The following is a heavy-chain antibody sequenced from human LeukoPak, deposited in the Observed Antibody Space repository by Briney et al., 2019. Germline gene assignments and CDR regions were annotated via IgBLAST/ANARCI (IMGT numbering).Heavy chain of an antibody. CDR3: ARVVTGHLGGGFWSGYSEWFDP. J-gene: IGHJ5*02. Sequence: GGSLRLSCAASGFTFSDYYMSWIRQAPGKGLEWVSYISSSGSTVYYADSVRGRFTISRDNAKNSLYLQMNSLRAEDTAVYYCARVVTGHLGGGFWSGYSEWFDPWGQGTLVTVSS. D-gene: IGHD3-3*01. CDR2: ISSSGSTV. V-gene: IGHV3-11*04. CDR1: GFTFSDYY.